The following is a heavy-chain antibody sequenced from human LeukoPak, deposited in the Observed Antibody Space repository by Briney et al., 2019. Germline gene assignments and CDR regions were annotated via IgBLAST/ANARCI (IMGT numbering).Heavy chain of an antibody. Sequence: PGGSLRLSCAASGLPFSYNWMHWVRQAPGKGLICVSRISKDGRTITSADSVNGRFTISRDNAKSTLYLQMEGLRAEDTAVYYCASEAYGSSWNPFDYWGQGTLVTVSS. CDR2: ISKDGRTI. CDR1: GLPFSYNW. D-gene: IGHD6-13*01. V-gene: IGHV3-74*01. CDR3: ASEAYGSSWNPFDY. J-gene: IGHJ4*02.